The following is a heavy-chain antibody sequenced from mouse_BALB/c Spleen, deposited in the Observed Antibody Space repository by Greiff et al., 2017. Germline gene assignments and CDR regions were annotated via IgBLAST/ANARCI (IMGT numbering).Heavy chain of an antibody. CDR2: INSNGGST. CDR3: ARHYYGPFDY. J-gene: IGHJ2*01. D-gene: IGHD1-1*01. Sequence: EVQRVESGGGLVKLGGSLKLSCAASGFTFSSYYMSWVRQTPEKRLELVAAINSNGGSTYYPDTVKGRFTISRDNAKNTLYLQMSSLKSEDTALYYCARHYYGPFDYWGQGTTLTVSS. V-gene: IGHV5-6-2*01. CDR1: GFTFSSYY.